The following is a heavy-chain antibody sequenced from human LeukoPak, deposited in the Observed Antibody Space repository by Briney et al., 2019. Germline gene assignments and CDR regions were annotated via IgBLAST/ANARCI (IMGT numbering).Heavy chain of an antibody. CDR2: ISSSGSTI. D-gene: IGHD6-13*01. J-gene: IGHJ3*02. V-gene: IGHV3-11*04. CDR1: GFTFSDYY. CDR3: AGYSSSWYAFDI. Sequence: GGSLRLSCAASGFTFSDYYMSCIRQAPGKGLEWVSYISSSGSTIYYADSVKGRFTISRDNAKNSLYLQMNSLRAEDTAVYYCAGYSSSWYAFDIWGQGTMVTVSS.